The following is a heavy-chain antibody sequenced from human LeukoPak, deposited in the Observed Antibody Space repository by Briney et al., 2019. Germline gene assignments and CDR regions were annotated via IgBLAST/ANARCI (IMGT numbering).Heavy chain of an antibody. J-gene: IGHJ5*02. CDR3: ARPYYDSSGYYH. D-gene: IGHD3-22*01. V-gene: IGHV3-23*01. Sequence: GGSLRLSCAASGFTFSSYAMSWVRQAPGKGLEWVSAISGSGGSTYYADSVKGRFTISRDNAKNSLYLQMNSLRAEDTAVYYCARPYYDSSGYYHWGQGTLVTVSS. CDR2: ISGSGGST. CDR1: GFTFSSYA.